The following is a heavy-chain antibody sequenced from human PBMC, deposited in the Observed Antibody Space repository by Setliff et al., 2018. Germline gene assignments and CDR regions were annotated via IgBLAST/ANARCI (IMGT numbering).Heavy chain of an antibody. CDR3: ARASVVHAIAVGY. V-gene: IGHV4-61*09. CDR1: GGPINSGGFY. Sequence: PSETLSLTCTVSGGPINSGGFYWSWLRQPAGKRLEWIGQIYTSWSTNYNPSLKSRVTISLDTSKNQFSLNLTSVTAADTAVYYCARASVVHAIAVGYWGQGTLVTVSS. J-gene: IGHJ4*02. D-gene: IGHD2-15*01. CDR2: IYTSWST.